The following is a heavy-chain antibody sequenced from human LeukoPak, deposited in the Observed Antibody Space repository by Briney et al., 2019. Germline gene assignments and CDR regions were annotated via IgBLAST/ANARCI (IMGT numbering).Heavy chain of an antibody. D-gene: IGHD3-10*01. CDR2: INRDGTST. CDR1: GFTFSSNL. J-gene: IGHJ4*02. CDR3: AKDFSGAIDS. Sequence: PGGSLRLSCAASGFTFSSNLMHWVRQGPGKGLVWVSHINRDGTSTRYAGSVKGRFTISRDNAKNTLYLQMNSLRAEDTAVYFCAKDFSGAIDSWGQGTQVTVSS. V-gene: IGHV3-74*01.